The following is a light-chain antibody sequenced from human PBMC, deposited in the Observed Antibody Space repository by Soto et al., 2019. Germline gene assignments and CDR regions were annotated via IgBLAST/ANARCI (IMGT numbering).Light chain of an antibody. CDR2: AAS. J-gene: IGKJ1*01. V-gene: IGKV1-39*01. CDR1: QSINSY. CDR3: QQSYSTPRT. Sequence: DIQMTQSPSSLSASVGDRVTITCLASQSINSYLNWYQQKPGKAPKLLIYAASSLQSAVPSRFSGSGSGTDFTLTISSLQPEDFATYYCQQSYSTPRTFGQGTKVDIK.